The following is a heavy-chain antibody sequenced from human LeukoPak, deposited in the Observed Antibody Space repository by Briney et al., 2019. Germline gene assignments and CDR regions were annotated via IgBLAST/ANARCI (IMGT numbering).Heavy chain of an antibody. V-gene: IGHV2-70*04. J-gene: IGHJ3*02. CDR3: ARAIRYDSSRGAFDI. Sequence: SGPTLVNPTQTLTLTCTFSGFSLSTSGMRVSLIRQPPGKALEWLARIDWDDDKFYSTSLKTRLTISKDTSKNQVVLTMTNMDPVDTATYYCARAIRYDSSRGAFDIWGQGTMVTVSS. CDR2: IDWDDDK. D-gene: IGHD3-22*01. CDR1: GFSLSTSGMR.